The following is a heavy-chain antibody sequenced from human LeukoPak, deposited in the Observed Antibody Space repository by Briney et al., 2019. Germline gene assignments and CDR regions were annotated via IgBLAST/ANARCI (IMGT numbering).Heavy chain of an antibody. CDR2: ISGSGNST. CDR1: GFTFSSFA. D-gene: IGHD3-10*01. Sequence: PGGSLRLSCAASGFTFSSFAMGWVRQAPGKGLEWVSAISGSGNSTYYVDSVKGRFTVSRDNSKNTLYLQMNSLRAEDTAVYYCARGGKLCDYWGQGTLVTVSS. J-gene: IGHJ4*02. V-gene: IGHV3-23*01. CDR3: ARGGKLCDY.